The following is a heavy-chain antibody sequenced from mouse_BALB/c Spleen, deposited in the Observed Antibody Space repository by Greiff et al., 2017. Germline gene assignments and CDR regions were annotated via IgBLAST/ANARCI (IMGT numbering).Heavy chain of an antibody. D-gene: IGHD2-1*01. J-gene: IGHJ4*01. Sequence: EVQGVESGGGLVKPGGSLKLSCAASGFTFSSYAMSWVRQTPEKRLEWVATISSGGSYTYYPDSVKGRFTISRDNAKNTLYLQMSSLRSEDTAMYYCANGNYDYYAMDYWGQGTSVTVSS. CDR3: ANGNYDYYAMDY. V-gene: IGHV5-9-3*01. CDR2: ISSGGSYT. CDR1: GFTFSSYA.